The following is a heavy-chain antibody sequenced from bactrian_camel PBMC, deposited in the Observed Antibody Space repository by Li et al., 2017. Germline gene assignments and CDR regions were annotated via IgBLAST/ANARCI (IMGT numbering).Heavy chain of an antibody. J-gene: IGHJ4*01. CDR2: ISSNGTT. Sequence: HVQLVESGGGSVQAGGSLRLSCAASGISDCNYDWSWYRQAPGNECELVAKISSNGTTYYSDSVKGRFTISEDDAKNTMYLQMNSLKPEDTAAYYCAADPGKREFYGWCDMSQGTQVTVS. V-gene: IGHV3S53*01. CDR1: GISDCNYD. D-gene: IGHD3*01.